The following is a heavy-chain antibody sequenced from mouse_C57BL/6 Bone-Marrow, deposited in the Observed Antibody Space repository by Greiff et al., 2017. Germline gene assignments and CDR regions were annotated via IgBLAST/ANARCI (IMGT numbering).Heavy chain of an antibody. CDR3: APNLLLRSGPAY. CDR2: IHPNSGST. D-gene: IGHD1-1*01. V-gene: IGHV1-64*01. J-gene: IGHJ2*01. CDR1: GYTFTSYW. Sequence: VQLQQPGAELVKPGASVKLSCKASGYTFTSYWMHWVKQRPGQGLEWIGMIHPNSGSTNYNEKFTSKATLTVDKSSSTAYMQLSSLTSEDSAVYYCAPNLLLRSGPAYWGKGTTLTVSS.